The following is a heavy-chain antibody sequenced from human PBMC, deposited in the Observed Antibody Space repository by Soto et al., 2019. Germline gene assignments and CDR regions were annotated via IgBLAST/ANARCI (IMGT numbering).Heavy chain of an antibody. Sequence: GGSLRLSCAASGFTFSGSAMHWVRQASGKGLEWVGRIRSKANSYATAYAASVKGRFTISRDDSKNTAYLQMNSLKTEDTAVYYCVWLSYYYDLGSEKHFDYWGQGTLVTVSS. CDR3: VWLSYYYDLGSEKHFDY. CDR2: IRSKANSYAT. J-gene: IGHJ4*02. CDR1: GFTFSGSA. V-gene: IGHV3-73*01. D-gene: IGHD3-22*01.